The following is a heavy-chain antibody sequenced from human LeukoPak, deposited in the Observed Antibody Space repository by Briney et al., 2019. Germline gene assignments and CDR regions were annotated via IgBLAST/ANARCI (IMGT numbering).Heavy chain of an antibody. CDR1: GFTFSSYG. CDR2: IRYDGSNK. Sequence: GGSLRLSCAASGFTFSSYGMHWVRQAPGKGLEWVAFIRYDGSNKYYADSVKGRFTISRDNSKNTLYLQMNSLRAEDTAVYYCAKVLEPPDYGDYVWILDYWGQGTLVTVSS. J-gene: IGHJ4*02. CDR3: AKVLEPPDYGDYVWILDY. V-gene: IGHV3-30*02. D-gene: IGHD4-17*01.